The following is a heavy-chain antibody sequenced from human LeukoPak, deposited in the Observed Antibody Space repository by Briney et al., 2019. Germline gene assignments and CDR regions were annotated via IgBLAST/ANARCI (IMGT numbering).Heavy chain of an antibody. CDR3: AKPKGFGFWSGFYFDY. Sequence: PGGSLRLSCAASGFTFSSYAMSWVRQAPGKGLEWVSAISGSGGSTYYADSVKGRFTISRDNSKNTLCLQMNSLRAEDTAVYYRAKPKGFGFWSGFYFDYWGQGTLVTVSS. J-gene: IGHJ4*02. D-gene: IGHD3-3*01. V-gene: IGHV3-23*01. CDR2: ISGSGGST. CDR1: GFTFSSYA.